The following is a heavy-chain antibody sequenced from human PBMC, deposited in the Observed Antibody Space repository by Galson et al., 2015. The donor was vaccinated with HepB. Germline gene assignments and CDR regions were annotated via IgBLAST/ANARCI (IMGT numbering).Heavy chain of an antibody. CDR3: ARRRGYSYGTRRWFDP. V-gene: IGHV5-51*01. CDR2: IYPGDSDT. CDR1: GYSFTSYW. Sequence: QSGAEVTKPGESLKISCKGSGYSFTSYWIGWVRQMPGKGLEWMGIIYPGDSDTRYSPSFQGQVTISADKSISTAYLQWSSLKASDTAMYYCARRRGYSYGTRRWFDPWGQGTLVTVSS. J-gene: IGHJ5*02. D-gene: IGHD5-18*01.